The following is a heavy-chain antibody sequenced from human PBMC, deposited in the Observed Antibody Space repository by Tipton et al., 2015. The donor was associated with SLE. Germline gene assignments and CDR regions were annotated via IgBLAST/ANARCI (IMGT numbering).Heavy chain of an antibody. Sequence: GSLRLSCAASGFTFTGYLMSWVRQAPGKGLEWVAKIKQDESEKSYVGSVMGRFTISKDNAKNSLYLQMNSLRVEDTAVYYCARTSTLGCWSASCYLGYYYGMDVWAQETTVTVSS. CDR2: IKQDESEK. D-gene: IGHD2-2*01. CDR1: GFTFTGYL. CDR3: ARTSTLGCWSASCYLGYYYGMDV. V-gene: IGHV3-7*01. J-gene: IGHJ6*02.